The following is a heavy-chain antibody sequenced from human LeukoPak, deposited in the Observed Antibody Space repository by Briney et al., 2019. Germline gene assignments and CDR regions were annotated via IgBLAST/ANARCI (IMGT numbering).Heavy chain of an antibody. CDR2: IKIDGSWT. V-gene: IGHV3-74*01. J-gene: IGHJ5*02. Sequence: GGSLRLSCAASGFTFSSYWMNWLRQAPGKGLVWVSTIKIDGSWTTYADSVKGRFTISRDNAKDTLYLKMSSLRDEDTAVYFCVTTTPYLFDPWGQGTLVIVSS. CDR3: VTTTPYLFDP. CDR1: GFTFSSYW. D-gene: IGHD1-1*01.